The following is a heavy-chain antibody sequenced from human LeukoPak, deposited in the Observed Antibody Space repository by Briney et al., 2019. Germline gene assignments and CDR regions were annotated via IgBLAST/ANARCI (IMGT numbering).Heavy chain of an antibody. CDR3: ARNHYYYYMDV. CDR2: INTDGSST. CDR1: RFIFSSYW. J-gene: IGHJ6*03. V-gene: IGHV3-74*01. Sequence: PGGSLRLSCAASRFIFSSYWMHWVRQAPGKGLVWVSRINTDGSSTSYADSVKGRFTISRDNAKNTLYLQMNSLRAEDTAVYYCARNHYYYYMDVWGKGTTVTVSS.